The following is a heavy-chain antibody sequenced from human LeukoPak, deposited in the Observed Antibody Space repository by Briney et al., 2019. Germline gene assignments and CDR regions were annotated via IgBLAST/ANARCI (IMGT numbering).Heavy chain of an antibody. J-gene: IGHJ4*02. Sequence: PSETLSLTCVVYGGSFSRYYWTWIRQPPGKGLEWIGEINHSAITHYNPSLKSRVTISLDTSKSQFSLNLSSVTAADTAVFYCARGRYSGFFDYWGQGTLVTVSS. CDR1: GGSFSRYY. CDR3: ARGRYSGFFDY. V-gene: IGHV4-34*01. D-gene: IGHD5-12*01. CDR2: INHSAIT.